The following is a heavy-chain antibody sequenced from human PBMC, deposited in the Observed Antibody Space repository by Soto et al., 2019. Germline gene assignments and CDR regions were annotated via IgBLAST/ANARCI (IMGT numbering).Heavy chain of an antibody. V-gene: IGHV4-59*01. Sequence: SETLSLTCTVSGGSISSYYWSWIRQPPGKGLEWIGYIYYSGSTNYNPSLKSRVTISVDTSKNQFSLKLSSVTAADTAVYYCARAPLYSSSWRNLNWFDPWGQGTLVTVSS. CDR2: IYYSGST. CDR3: ARAPLYSSSWRNLNWFDP. CDR1: GGSISSYY. J-gene: IGHJ5*02. D-gene: IGHD6-13*01.